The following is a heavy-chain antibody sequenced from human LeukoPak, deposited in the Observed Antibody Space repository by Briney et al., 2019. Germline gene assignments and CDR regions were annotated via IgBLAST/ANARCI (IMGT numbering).Heavy chain of an antibody. Sequence: GGSLRLSCAASGFAFSSYAMSWVRQAPRNGLQWVSTISGSGGTTYYADSVKGRFTISRDNSKNTLYLQMNSLSAEDTAVYYCAKAAIRDFWSGHPFDYWGQGTLVTVSS. CDR2: ISGSGGTT. CDR1: GFAFSSYA. J-gene: IGHJ4*02. CDR3: AKAAIRDFWSGHPFDY. D-gene: IGHD3-3*01. V-gene: IGHV3-23*01.